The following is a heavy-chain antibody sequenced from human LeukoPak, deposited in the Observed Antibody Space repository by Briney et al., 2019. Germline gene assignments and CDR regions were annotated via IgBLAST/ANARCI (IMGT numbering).Heavy chain of an antibody. V-gene: IGHV3-33*01. J-gene: IGHJ4*02. Sequence: PGGSLRLSCAASGFTFSSYGMHWVRPAPGKGLEWVAVIWYDGSNKYYADSVKGRFTISRDNSKNTLYLQMNSLRAEDTAVYYCARDQEEYYYDSSGYYWGFFDYWGQGTLVTVSS. CDR1: GFTFSSYG. CDR2: IWYDGSNK. CDR3: ARDQEEYYYDSSGYYWGFFDY. D-gene: IGHD3-22*01.